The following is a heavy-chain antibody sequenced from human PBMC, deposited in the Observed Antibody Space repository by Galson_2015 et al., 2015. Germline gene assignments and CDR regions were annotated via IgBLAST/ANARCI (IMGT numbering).Heavy chain of an antibody. CDR3: ARGVVVPAAMRYFPVQGLYRGYYYYYMDV. J-gene: IGHJ6*03. CDR2: IIPIFGTA. D-gene: IGHD2-2*01. Sequence: SVKVSCKASGGTFSSFAISWVRQAPGQGLEWMGGIIPIFGTANYAQKFQGRVTITADESTSTAYMELSSLRSEDTAVYYCARGVVVPAAMRYFPVQGLYRGYYYYYMDVWGKGTTVTVSS. V-gene: IGHV1-69*13. CDR1: GGTFSSFA.